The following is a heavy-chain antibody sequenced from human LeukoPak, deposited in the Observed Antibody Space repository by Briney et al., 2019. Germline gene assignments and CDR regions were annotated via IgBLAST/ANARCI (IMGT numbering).Heavy chain of an antibody. J-gene: IGHJ4*02. CDR1: GGSFSGYY. CDR3: ARHGDDYGVDY. CDR2: INHRGST. D-gene: IGHD4-17*01. V-gene: IGHV4-34*01. Sequence: SETLSLTCGVYGGSFSGYYWSWIRQPPGKGLEWIGEINHRGSTNYNPSLKSRVTISVDTSKNQFSLKLSSVTAADTAVYYGARHGDDYGVDYWGQGTLVTVSS.